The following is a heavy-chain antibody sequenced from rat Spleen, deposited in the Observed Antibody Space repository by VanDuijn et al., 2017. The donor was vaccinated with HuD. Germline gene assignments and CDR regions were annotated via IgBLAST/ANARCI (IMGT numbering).Heavy chain of an antibody. CDR2: ISYDGSST. D-gene: IGHD1-1*01. J-gene: IGHJ2*01. V-gene: IGHV5-7*01. Sequence: EVQLVESGGGLVQPGRSLKLSCAASGFTFSDYNMAWVRQAPKKGLEWVATISYDGSSTYYRDSVKGRFTISRDNAKSTLYLQMDSLRSEDTATYYCATHSVITTVVTFFDYWGQGVMVTVSS. CDR1: GFTFSDYN. CDR3: ATHSVITTVVTFFDY.